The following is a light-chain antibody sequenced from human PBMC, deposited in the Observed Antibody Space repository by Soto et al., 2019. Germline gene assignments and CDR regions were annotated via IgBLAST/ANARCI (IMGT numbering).Light chain of an antibody. V-gene: IGKV3-11*01. CDR1: QSVSSL. CDR3: QQRSNWPLS. CDR2: EAS. Sequence: EIVLTQSPATLSLSPGERATLSCRASQSVSSLLAWYQQKSGQPPRLLISEASNRATGVPARFSGSGSGTDFTLIISSLEPEDFAVYYCQQRSNWPLSFGGGTKVEI. J-gene: IGKJ4*01.